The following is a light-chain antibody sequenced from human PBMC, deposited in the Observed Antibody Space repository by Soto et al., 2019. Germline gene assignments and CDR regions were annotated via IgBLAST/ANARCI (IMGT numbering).Light chain of an antibody. CDR2: EVS. Sequence: CGLTKPASVSGTPGQSITISCTGTSSDVGGYNYVSWYQQHPGKAPKLMIYEVSNRPSGVSNRFSGSKSGNTASLTISGLQAEEEADYYCSSYISRSRVFGTGTKVTVL. V-gene: IGLV2-14*01. J-gene: IGLJ1*01. CDR1: SSDVGGYNY. CDR3: SSYISRSRV.